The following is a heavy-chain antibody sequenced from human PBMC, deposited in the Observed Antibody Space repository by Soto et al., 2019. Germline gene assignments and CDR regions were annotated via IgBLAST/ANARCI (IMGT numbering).Heavy chain of an antibody. Sequence: PSETLSLTCAVSGDSISSSYFWNWVRQPPGKGLEWIGEVYHTGSTNYNPSLKSRVTISVDKSKNQFSLKMTSVNASDTAMYYCARVRAARPFDYWGQGALVTVSS. J-gene: IGHJ4*02. CDR3: ARVRAARPFDY. V-gene: IGHV4-4*02. CDR1: GDSISSSYF. CDR2: VYHTGST. D-gene: IGHD6-25*01.